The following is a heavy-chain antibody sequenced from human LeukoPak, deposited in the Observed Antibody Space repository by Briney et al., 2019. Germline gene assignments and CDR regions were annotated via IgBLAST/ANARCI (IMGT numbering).Heavy chain of an antibody. CDR2: IYYSGST. J-gene: IGHJ6*02. V-gene: IGHV4-31*03. D-gene: IGHD6-6*01. CDR3: ARDLVLRGMDV. CDR1: GGSISSGGYY. Sequence: SETLSLTCTVSGGSISSGGYYWSWIRQHPGKGLEWIGYIYYSGSTYYNPPLKSRVTISVDTSKNQFSLKLSSVTAADTAVYYCARDLVLRGMDVWGQGTTVTVSS.